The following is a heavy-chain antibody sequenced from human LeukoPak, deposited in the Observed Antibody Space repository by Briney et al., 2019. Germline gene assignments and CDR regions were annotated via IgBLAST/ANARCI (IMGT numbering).Heavy chain of an antibody. Sequence: SETLSLTCTVSGGSISRDFWSWIRQPPGKGLEWIGYISNSGSSNQNPSLKSRVTMSVDTSKNQFSLKLSSVTAADTAVYYCARGWNYVSAFDIWGQGTMVTVSS. CDR1: GGSISRDF. J-gene: IGHJ3*02. CDR2: ISNSGSS. CDR3: ARGWNYVSAFDI. D-gene: IGHD1-7*01. V-gene: IGHV4-59*01.